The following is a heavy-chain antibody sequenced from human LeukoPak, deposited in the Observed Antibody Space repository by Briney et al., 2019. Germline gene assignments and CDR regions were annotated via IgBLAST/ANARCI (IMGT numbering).Heavy chain of an antibody. CDR3: ARDLCSSTSCPHRNWYFDL. CDR2: IIPIFGIA. V-gene: IGHV1-69*04. Sequence: SVKVSCKASGGTFSSYATSWVRQAPGQGLEWMGRIIPIFGIANYAQKFQGRVTITADKSTSTAYMELSSLRSEDTAVYYCARDLCSSTSCPHRNWYFDLWGRGTLVTVSS. D-gene: IGHD2-2*01. J-gene: IGHJ2*01. CDR1: GGTFSSYA.